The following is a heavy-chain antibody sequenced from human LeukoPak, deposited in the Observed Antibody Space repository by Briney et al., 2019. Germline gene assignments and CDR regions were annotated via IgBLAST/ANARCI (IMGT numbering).Heavy chain of an antibody. CDR1: GFTFSSCA. V-gene: IGHV3-23*01. Sequence: GGSLRLSCAASGFTFSSCAMRGVRQAPGKGLEWVSDISASGDTTSYADSVKGRFTISRDNSKIPLDLQMSSLRVEDTAVYYCPISADYLAADYLHWRGQGTLVTVSS. D-gene: IGHD2/OR15-2a*01. CDR3: PISADYLAADYLHW. CDR2: ISASGDTT. J-gene: IGHJ4*02.